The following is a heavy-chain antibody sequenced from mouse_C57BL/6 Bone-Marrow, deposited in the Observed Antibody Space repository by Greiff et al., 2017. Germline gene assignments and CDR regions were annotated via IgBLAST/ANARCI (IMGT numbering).Heavy chain of an antibody. CDR3: ARGVPPGAWFAY. D-gene: IGHD4-1*01. CDR2: IYPRSGNT. CDR1: GYTFTSYG. J-gene: IGHJ3*01. V-gene: IGHV1-81*01. Sequence: QVQLQQSGAELARPGASVKLSCKASGYTFTSYGISWVKQRTGQGLEWIGEIYPRSGNTYYNEKFKGKATLTADKSSSTAYMELRSLTSEDSAVYVCARGVPPGAWFAYWGQGTLVTVSA.